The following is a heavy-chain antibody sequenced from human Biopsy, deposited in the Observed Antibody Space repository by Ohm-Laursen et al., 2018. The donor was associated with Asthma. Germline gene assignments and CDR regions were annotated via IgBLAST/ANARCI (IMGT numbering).Heavy chain of an antibody. D-gene: IGHD3-3*02. CDR1: GGTFSRYA. CDR2: IIPIFGTS. J-gene: IGHJ6*02. Sequence: SVKVSCKASGGTFSRYAISWVRQAPGQGLEWMGGIIPIFGTSNYAQKFQGRVTFTADESTSSAYMELSSLRSEDSAVYYCAGPSPNRDILYYYYHMDVWGQGTTVIVSS. V-gene: IGHV1-69*13. CDR3: AGPSPNRDILYYYYHMDV.